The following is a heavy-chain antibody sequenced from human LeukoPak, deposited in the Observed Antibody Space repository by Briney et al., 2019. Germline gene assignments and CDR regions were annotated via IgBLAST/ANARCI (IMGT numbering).Heavy chain of an antibody. CDR1: GGSISSGSYY. J-gene: IGHJ4*02. CDR2: IYTSGST. V-gene: IGHV4-61*02. D-gene: IGHD3-22*01. CDR3: ARGGYYYDSSGYYRFDY. Sequence: SETLSLTCAVYGGSISSGSYYWSWIRQPAGKGLEWIGRIYTSGSTNYNPSLKSRVTMSVDTSKNQFSLKLSSVTAAHTAVYYCARGGYYYDSSGYYRFDYWGQGTLVTVSS.